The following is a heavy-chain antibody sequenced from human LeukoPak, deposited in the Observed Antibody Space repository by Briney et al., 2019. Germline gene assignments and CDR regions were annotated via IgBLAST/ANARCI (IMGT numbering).Heavy chain of an antibody. CDR1: GGTFSNYA. V-gene: IGHV1-69*13. Sequence: ASVKVSCKASGGTFSNYAISWVRQAPGQGLEWMGGIIPIFGTASYAQKFQGSVTITADESTSTAYMELSSLRSEDTAVYYCARDLGDSFDYWGQGTLVTVSS. J-gene: IGHJ4*02. CDR2: IIPIFGTA. CDR3: ARDLGDSFDY. D-gene: IGHD3-10*01.